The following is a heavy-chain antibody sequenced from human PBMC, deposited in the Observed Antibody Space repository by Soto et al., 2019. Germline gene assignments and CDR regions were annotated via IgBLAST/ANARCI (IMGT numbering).Heavy chain of an antibody. Sequence: EVQLVESGGGLVQPGGSLRLSCAASGFTFSSYWMSWVRQAPGKGLEWVANIKQDGSEKYYVDSVKGRFTISRDNAKNSLYLQMNSLRAEDTAVYYCARGLGYNWNYDGSCWFDPWGQGTLVTVSS. CDR1: GFTFSSYW. D-gene: IGHD1-7*01. CDR3: ARGLGYNWNYDGSCWFDP. CDR2: IKQDGSEK. V-gene: IGHV3-7*01. J-gene: IGHJ5*02.